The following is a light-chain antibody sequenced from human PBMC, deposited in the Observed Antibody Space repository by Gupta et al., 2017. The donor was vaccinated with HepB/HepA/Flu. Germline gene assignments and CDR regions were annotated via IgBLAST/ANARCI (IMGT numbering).Light chain of an antibody. CDR3: QQSYTLPLT. CDR2: GAS. CDR1: QSIGTS. Sequence: MTPSPPSLSASVGAGVTITSRASQSIGTSLKWYQHKPGKAPKLVFYGASTLQRVVPARFSGSGSGTEFTLTISSLQTEDFATYHCQQSYTLPLTFGGGTKVEIK. V-gene: IGKV1-39*01. J-gene: IGKJ4*02.